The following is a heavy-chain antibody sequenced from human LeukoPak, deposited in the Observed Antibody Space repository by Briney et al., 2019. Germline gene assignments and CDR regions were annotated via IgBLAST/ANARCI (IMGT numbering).Heavy chain of an antibody. Sequence: SETLSLTCTVSGGSISSYYWGWIRQPPGKGLEWIGSIYYSGSTYYNPSLKSRVTISVDTSKNQFSLKLSSVTAADTAVYYCARHDIVVVVAASGSLGWFDPWGQGTLVTVSS. CDR3: ARHDIVVVVAASGSLGWFDP. V-gene: IGHV4-39*01. J-gene: IGHJ5*02. D-gene: IGHD2-15*01. CDR1: GGSISSYY. CDR2: IYYSGST.